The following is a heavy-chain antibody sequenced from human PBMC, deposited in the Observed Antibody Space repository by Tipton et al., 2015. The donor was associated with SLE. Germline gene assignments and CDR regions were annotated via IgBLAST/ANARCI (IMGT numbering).Heavy chain of an antibody. V-gene: IGHV4-34*01. CDR1: GESSSGYY. D-gene: IGHD6-6*01. Sequence: AGLVKPSETLSLSCSVYGESSSGYYWNWLHQSPGKGLEWIGGINHSGSTNYNPSLKSRVTISVDTSKKQFSLKLSSVTAADMAVYYCARGRGIAAPFDYWGQGTLVTVSS. CDR2: INHSGST. J-gene: IGHJ4*02. CDR3: ARGRGIAAPFDY.